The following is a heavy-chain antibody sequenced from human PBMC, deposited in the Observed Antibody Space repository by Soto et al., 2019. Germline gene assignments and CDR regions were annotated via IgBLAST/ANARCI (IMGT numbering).Heavy chain of an antibody. CDR2: IIPIFGMG. Sequence: QVLLVQSGAEVKKPGSSVKVSCEASGYTFSTYSISWLRQAPGQGLEWMGGIIPIFGMGKHAEKFQGRVTITADESTTTAYMELNSLRSEDTAVYYCARVREEYASRCQVDYYHSALDVWGQGTTVAVSS. V-gene: IGHV1-69*01. CDR1: GYTFSTYS. CDR3: ARVREEYASRCQVDYYHSALDV. J-gene: IGHJ6*02. D-gene: IGHD2-2*01.